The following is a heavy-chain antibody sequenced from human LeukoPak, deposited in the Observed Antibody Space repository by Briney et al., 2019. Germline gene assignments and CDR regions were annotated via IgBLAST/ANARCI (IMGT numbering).Heavy chain of an antibody. D-gene: IGHD5-24*01. J-gene: IGHJ4*02. CDR2: IYYSGST. Sequence: SETLSLTCTVSGGSISSSSYYWGWIRQPPGKGLEWIGSIYYSGSTYYNPSLKSRVTISVDTSKNQFSLKLSSVTAADTAVYYCARERRDGYKVYFDYWGQGTLVTVSS. CDR3: ARERRDGYKVYFDY. V-gene: IGHV4-39*07. CDR1: GGSISSSSYY.